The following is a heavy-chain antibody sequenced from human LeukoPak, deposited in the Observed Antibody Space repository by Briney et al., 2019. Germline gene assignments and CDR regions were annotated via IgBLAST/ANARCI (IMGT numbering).Heavy chain of an antibody. CDR2: IRSKAYGGTT. V-gene: IGHV3-49*03. D-gene: IGHD6-19*01. Sequence: GGSLRLSCTASGFTFGDYAMSWFRQAPGKGLEWVGFIRSKAYGGTTEYAASVKGRFTISRDDSKSIAYLQMNSLRAEDTAVYYCARKDSSGSGYWGQGTLVTVSS. CDR3: ARKDSSGSGY. J-gene: IGHJ4*02. CDR1: GFTFGDYA.